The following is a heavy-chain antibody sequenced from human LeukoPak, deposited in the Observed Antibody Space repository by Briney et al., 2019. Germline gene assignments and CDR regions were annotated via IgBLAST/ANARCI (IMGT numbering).Heavy chain of an antibody. V-gene: IGHV3-48*03. Sequence: GGSLRLSCTASGFTFSSYEMHWVRQAPGKGLEWISYISSSGSTTYYTDSVKGRFTISRDNAENSLYLQMNSLRAEDTAVYYCAREPLRYSGSIFDYWGQGTLVTVSS. J-gene: IGHJ4*02. CDR2: ISSSGSTT. CDR1: GFTFSSYE. D-gene: IGHD1-26*01. CDR3: AREPLRYSGSIFDY.